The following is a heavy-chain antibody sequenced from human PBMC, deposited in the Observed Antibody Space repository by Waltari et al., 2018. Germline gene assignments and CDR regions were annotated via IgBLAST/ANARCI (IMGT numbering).Heavy chain of an antibody. J-gene: IGHJ4*02. D-gene: IGHD3-22*01. Sequence: VQLVESGGALVQLGGSLRLSCTASGFTFHDFAMTWVRQTREKGLEWVSSITATGSTTYTSDSLRGRFAISRDNSQNTVYLQMNSLRVEDTAIYYCAKEGSGYFVPWPQAPDSWGQGTWVAVSS. CDR2: ITATGSTT. CDR3: AKEGSGYFVPWPQAPDS. V-gene: IGHV3-23*04. CDR1: GFTFHDFA.